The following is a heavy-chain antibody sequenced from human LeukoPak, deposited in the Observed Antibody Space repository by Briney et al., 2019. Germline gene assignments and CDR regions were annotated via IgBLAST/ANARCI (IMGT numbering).Heavy chain of an antibody. CDR3: ARGVVVPAAMGLFDY. CDR2: TYYRSKWYN. V-gene: IGHV6-1*01. J-gene: IGHJ4*02. CDR1: GDSVSSNSAA. D-gene: IGHD2-2*01. Sequence: SQTLSLTCAISGDSVSSNSAAWNWIRQSPSRGLGWLGRTYYRSKWYNDYAVSVKSRITINPDTSKNQFSLQLNSVTPEDTAVYYCARGVVVPAAMGLFDYWGQGTLVTVSS.